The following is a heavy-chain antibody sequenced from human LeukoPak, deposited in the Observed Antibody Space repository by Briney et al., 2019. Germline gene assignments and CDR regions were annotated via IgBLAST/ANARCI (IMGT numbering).Heavy chain of an antibody. CDR3: ARFLIRSSVWYFDL. Sequence: GASVKVSCKASGGTFSSYAISWVRQAPGQGLEWMGWISANNGNTNYAQKLQGRVTMTTDTSTSTAYMELRSLRSDDTAVYYCARFLIRSSVWYFDLWGRGTLVTVSS. CDR1: GGTFSSYA. D-gene: IGHD6-6*01. CDR2: ISANNGNT. V-gene: IGHV1-18*01. J-gene: IGHJ2*01.